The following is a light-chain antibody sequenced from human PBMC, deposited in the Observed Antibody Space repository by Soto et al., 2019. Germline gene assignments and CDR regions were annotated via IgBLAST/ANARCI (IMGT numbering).Light chain of an antibody. CDR2: DVS. V-gene: IGLV2-14*03. Sequence: QSALTQPASVSGSPGQSITISCTGTSSDVGGYNYVSWYQHHPGKAPKLMIYDVSNRPSGVSNRFSGSKSGNTASLTISGLQTDDEADYYCTSYTSISTLVFGTGTKLTVL. J-gene: IGLJ1*01. CDR1: SSDVGGYNY. CDR3: TSYTSISTLV.